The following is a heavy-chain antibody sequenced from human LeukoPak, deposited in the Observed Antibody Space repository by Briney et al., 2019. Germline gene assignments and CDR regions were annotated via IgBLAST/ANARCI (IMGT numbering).Heavy chain of an antibody. D-gene: IGHD1-26*01. CDR1: GFTLSNYA. V-gene: IGHV3-23*01. J-gene: IGHJ4*02. CDR3: ARVGLLHYPMDY. CDR2: IFATGRAT. Sequence: GGSLRLSCEASGFTLSNYAMIWVRQAPGKGLEWVSAIFATGRATQYADSVKGRFTTSRDNAKNSVFLQMNSLRAEDTAVYYCARVGLLHYPMDYWGRGTLLTVSS.